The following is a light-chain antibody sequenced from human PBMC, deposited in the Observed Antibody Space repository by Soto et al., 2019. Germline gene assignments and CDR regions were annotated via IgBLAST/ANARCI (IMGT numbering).Light chain of an antibody. Sequence: QSVLTQPRSVSGSPGQSVTISCTGTSSDVGGYNYVSWYQHHPGKAPKVMIYGVSERPSGVPDRFSGSKSGNTASLTISGLQAEDEADYYCCSYAGSYTPVVFGGETKVTVL. V-gene: IGLV2-11*01. J-gene: IGLJ2*01. CDR1: SSDVGGYNY. CDR2: GVS. CDR3: CSYAGSYTPVV.